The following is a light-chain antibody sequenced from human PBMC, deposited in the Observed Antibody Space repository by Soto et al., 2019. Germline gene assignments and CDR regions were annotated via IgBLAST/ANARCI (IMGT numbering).Light chain of an antibody. Sequence: EVVMTQSPGTLSVSLGESATLSCRASQGVDGYLAWYQQKPGQAPRLLIYGASTRATGVTARFRGGGSGTEFTLTISSLQSEDSAVYYCQQYHKWPPITFGQGTRLAIK. CDR1: QGVDGY. V-gene: IGKV3-15*01. J-gene: IGKJ5*01. CDR2: GAS. CDR3: QQYHKWPPIT.